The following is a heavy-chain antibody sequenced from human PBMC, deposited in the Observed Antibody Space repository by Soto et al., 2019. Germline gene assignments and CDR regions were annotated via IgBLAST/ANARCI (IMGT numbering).Heavy chain of an antibody. V-gene: IGHV3-21*01. CDR2: ISSSSSYI. CDR1: GFTFGSYS. D-gene: IGHD3-3*01. CDR3: ARVPVDYDFWSGYSKPYYYGMDV. Sequence: GGSLRLSCAASGFTFGSYSMNWVRQAPGKGLEWVSSISSSSSYIYYADSVKGRFTISRDNAKNSLYLQMNSLRAEDTAVYYCARVPVDYDFWSGYSKPYYYGMDVWGQGTTVTVSS. J-gene: IGHJ6*02.